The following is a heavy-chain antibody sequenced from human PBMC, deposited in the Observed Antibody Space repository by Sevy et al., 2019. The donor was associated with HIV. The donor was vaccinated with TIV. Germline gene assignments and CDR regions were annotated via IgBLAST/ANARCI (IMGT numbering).Heavy chain of an antibody. Sequence: GGSLRLSCAASGFTPSTYGMHWVRQAPGKGLEWVAAIWYDGRTERYADSVQGRFTISRDNSKKTLHLQMNSLRAEDTALYYCARDAARVIVPTAGFDSWGQGTLVTVSS. D-gene: IGHD1-1*01. CDR3: ARDAARVIVPTAGFDS. V-gene: IGHV3-33*01. J-gene: IGHJ5*01. CDR1: GFTPSTYG. CDR2: IWYDGRTE.